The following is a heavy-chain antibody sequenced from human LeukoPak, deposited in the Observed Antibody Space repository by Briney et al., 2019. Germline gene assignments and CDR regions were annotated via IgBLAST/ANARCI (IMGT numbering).Heavy chain of an antibody. CDR3: TADRVVTSDYAMDV. V-gene: IGHV3-15*01. J-gene: IGHJ6*02. D-gene: IGHD2-21*02. CDR1: GFTFKNAW. CDR2: IKRKIEGGTT. Sequence: GGSPRLSCAGPGFTFKNAWMNWVRQAPGKGLEWVGRIKRKIEGGTTDYAAPVNGRFTVSTDDSETTLYLQMDSLKTEDTGVYYCTADRVVTSDYAMDVWGRGTTVTVSS.